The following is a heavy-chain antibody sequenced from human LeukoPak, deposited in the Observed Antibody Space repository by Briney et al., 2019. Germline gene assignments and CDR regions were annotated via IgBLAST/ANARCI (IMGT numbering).Heavy chain of an antibody. Sequence: ASVRVSCKTSGYPFTTYEINWVRQAAGQGLEWMGWVHPNSGNTAYAQKFQGRVTMTRDTSISTAYMELSSLRSDDTAVYFCARGPRNDPWGQGNPGHRLL. V-gene: IGHV1-8*01. D-gene: IGHD1-14*01. CDR3: ARGPRNDP. CDR1: GYPFTTYE. J-gene: IGHJ5*02. CDR2: VHPNSGNT.